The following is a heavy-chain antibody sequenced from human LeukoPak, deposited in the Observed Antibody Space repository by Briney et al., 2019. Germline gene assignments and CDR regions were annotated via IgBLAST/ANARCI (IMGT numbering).Heavy chain of an antibody. CDR1: GFAFSSYS. CDR3: ARAGAYYYYYMDV. V-gene: IGHV3-21*01. Sequence: GGSLRLSRAASGFAFSSYSMNWVRQAPGKGLEWVSSISSSSSYIYYADSVKGRFTISRDNAKNSLYLQMNSPRAEDTAVYYCARAGAYYYYYMDVWGKGTTVTVSS. J-gene: IGHJ6*03. CDR2: ISSSSSYI. D-gene: IGHD7-27*01.